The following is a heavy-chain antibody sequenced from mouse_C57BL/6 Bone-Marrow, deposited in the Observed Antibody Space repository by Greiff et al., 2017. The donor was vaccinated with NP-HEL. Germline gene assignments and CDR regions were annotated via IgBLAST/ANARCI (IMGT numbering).Heavy chain of an antibody. D-gene: IGHD1-1*01. CDR1: GFNIKNTY. CDR2: IDPANGNT. CDR3: DREPFYYGSSLVYFDY. J-gene: IGHJ2*01. V-gene: IGHV14-3*01. Sequence: VQLQQSVAELVRPGASVKLSCTASGFNIKNTYMHWVKQRPEQGLEWIGRIDPANGNTKYAPKFQGKATITADTSSNTAYLQLSSLTSEDTAIYYCDREPFYYGSSLVYFDYWGQGTTLTVSS.